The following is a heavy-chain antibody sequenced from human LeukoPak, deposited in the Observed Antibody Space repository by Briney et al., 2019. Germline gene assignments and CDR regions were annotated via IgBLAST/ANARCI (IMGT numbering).Heavy chain of an antibody. J-gene: IGHJ4*02. CDR3: ARENYGDYATDY. D-gene: IGHD4-17*01. V-gene: IGHV3-7*03. CDR2: IRHDGSET. CDR1: GFPFSSYW. Sequence: GGSLRLSCAASGFPFSSYWMSWVRQAPGKGLEWVANIRHDGSETYYVDSLRGRFTISRDNAKNLVYLQMSSLRAEDTAVYYCARENYGDYATDYWGQGILVTVSS.